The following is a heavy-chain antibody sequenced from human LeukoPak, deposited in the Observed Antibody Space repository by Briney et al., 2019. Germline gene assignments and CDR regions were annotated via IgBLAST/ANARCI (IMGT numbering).Heavy chain of an antibody. CDR1: GFNFSSYA. J-gene: IGHJ3*02. V-gene: IGHV3-30-3*01. CDR2: ISYDGSNK. CDR3: ARDRVVVTATRLNDAFDI. Sequence: GGSLRLSCAASGFNFSSYAMHWVRQAPGKGLEWVAVISYDGSNKYYADSVKGRFTISRDNSKNTLYLQMNSLRAEDTAVYYCARDRVVVTATRLNDAFDIWGQGTMVTVSS. D-gene: IGHD2-21*02.